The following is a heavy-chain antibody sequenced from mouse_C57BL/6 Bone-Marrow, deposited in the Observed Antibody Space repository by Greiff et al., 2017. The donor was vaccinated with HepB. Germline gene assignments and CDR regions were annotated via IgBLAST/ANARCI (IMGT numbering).Heavy chain of an antibody. J-gene: IGHJ3*01. CDR2: IDPEDGEI. D-gene: IGHD1-1*02. CDR1: GFNIKDYY. CDR3: ARGGYGHFAY. V-gene: IGHV14-2*01. Sequence: EVKLQESGAELVKPGASVKLSCTASGFNIKDYYMHWVKQRTEQGLEWIGRIDPEDGEIKYAPKFQGKATITADTSSNTAYLRLSSLTTEDPAVYYCARGGYGHFAYWGQGTLVTVSA.